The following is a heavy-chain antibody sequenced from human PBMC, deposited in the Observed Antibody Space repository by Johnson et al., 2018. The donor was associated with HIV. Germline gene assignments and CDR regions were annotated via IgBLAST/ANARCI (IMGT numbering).Heavy chain of an antibody. CDR2: LYSSGDT. V-gene: IGHV3-66*01. Sequence: VQLVESGGGLVQPGGSLRLSCAASGITVSSNYISWVRQAPGKGLEWVSVLYSSGDTDYADSVKGRFTISRDDSKNTLYLQMNSLKTEDTAVYSCTTALGVAARRVDAFDIWGQGTMVTVSS. J-gene: IGHJ3*02. CDR1: GITVSSNY. CDR3: TTALGVAARRVDAFDI. D-gene: IGHD6-6*01.